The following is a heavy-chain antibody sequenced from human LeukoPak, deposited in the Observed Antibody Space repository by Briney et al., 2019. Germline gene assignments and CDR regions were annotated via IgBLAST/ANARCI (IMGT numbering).Heavy chain of an antibody. Sequence: SVKVSCKASGGTFSSYAISWVRQAPGQGLEWMGGIIPIFGTANYAQKFQGRVTITADESTSTAYMELSSLRSEDTAVYYCARGGVGEDRFYYYYMDVWGKGTTVTVSS. CDR1: GGTFSSYA. CDR3: ARGGVGEDRFYYYYMDV. CDR2: IIPIFGTA. V-gene: IGHV1-69*01. J-gene: IGHJ6*03. D-gene: IGHD2-15*01.